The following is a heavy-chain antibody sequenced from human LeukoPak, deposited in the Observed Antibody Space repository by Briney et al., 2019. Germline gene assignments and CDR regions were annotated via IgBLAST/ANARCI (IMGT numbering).Heavy chain of an antibody. V-gene: IGHV4-4*02. Sequence: SGTLSLTCTVSGASIITTNWWSWVRQTPGKGLEWIGYIYYSGSTNYNPSLKSRVTISVDTSKNQFSLKLSSVTAADTAVYYCARGVAVAGQSLDYWGQGTLVTVSS. J-gene: IGHJ4*02. CDR3: ARGVAVAGQSLDY. CDR1: GASIITTNW. D-gene: IGHD6-19*01. CDR2: IYYSGST.